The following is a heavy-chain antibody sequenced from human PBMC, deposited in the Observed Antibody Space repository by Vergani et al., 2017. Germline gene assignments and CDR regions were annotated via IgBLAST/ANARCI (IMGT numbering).Heavy chain of an antibody. CDR3: ARGASGVAPVGHYYYYGMDV. CDR2: IIPILEIA. CDR1: GGTFSNYI. Sequence: QVQLVQSGAEVKKPGSSVKVSCKASGGTFSNYIISWVRQAPGQGLEWMGRIIPILEIATYAQKFQGRVTITADKSTSTAYMELSSLRSEDTAVYYCARGASGVAPVGHYYYYGMDVWGQGTTVTVSS. D-gene: IGHD2-15*01. V-gene: IGHV1-69*02. J-gene: IGHJ6*02.